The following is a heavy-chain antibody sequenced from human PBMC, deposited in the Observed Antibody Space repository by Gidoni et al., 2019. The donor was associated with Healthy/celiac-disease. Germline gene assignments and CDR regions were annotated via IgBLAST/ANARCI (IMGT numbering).Heavy chain of an antibody. CDR1: GYTFTSYD. CDR3: ARSRKYYYGSGSYYNDY. J-gene: IGHJ4*02. CDR2: MNPNSGNT. Sequence: QVQLVQSGAEVKKHGASVKVSCKASGYTFTSYDINWVRQATGQGLEWMGWMNPNSGNTGYAQKFQGRVTMTRNTSISTAYMELSSLRSEDTAVYYCARSRKYYYGSGSYYNDYWGQGTLVTVSS. D-gene: IGHD3-10*01. V-gene: IGHV1-8*01.